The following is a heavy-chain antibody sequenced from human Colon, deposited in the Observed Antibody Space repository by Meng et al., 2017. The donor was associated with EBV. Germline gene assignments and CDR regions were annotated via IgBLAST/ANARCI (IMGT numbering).Heavy chain of an antibody. Sequence: QVRLQVSGPGLVKPYHTLSPTCTVSGGSINSGDYYWSWIRQPPGKGLEWIGYIYYTGSTYYNPSLKSRVTISMDTSKNQFSLRLSSVTAADTAVYYCARNYYFDYWGQGTPVTVSS. J-gene: IGHJ4*02. CDR1: GGSINSGDYY. CDR2: IYYTGST. V-gene: IGHV4-30-4*01. CDR3: ARNYYFDY.